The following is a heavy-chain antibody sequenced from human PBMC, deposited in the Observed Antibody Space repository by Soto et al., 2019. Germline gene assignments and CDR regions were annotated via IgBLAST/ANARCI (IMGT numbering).Heavy chain of an antibody. CDR3: ARGRHCSGGSCYSVIWFDP. CDR2: MNPNSGNT. V-gene: IGHV1-8*01. Sequence: ASVKVSCKASGYTFTSYDINWVRQATGQGLEWMGWMNPNSGNTGYAQKFQGRVTMTRNTSISTAYMELSSLRSEDTAVYYCARGRHCSGGSCYSVIWFDPWGQGTLVTVSS. J-gene: IGHJ5*02. D-gene: IGHD2-15*01. CDR1: GYTFTSYD.